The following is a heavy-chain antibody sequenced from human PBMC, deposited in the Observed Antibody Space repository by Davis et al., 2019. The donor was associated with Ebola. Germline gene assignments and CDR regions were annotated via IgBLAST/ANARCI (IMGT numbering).Heavy chain of an antibody. Sequence: SVKVSCKASGGTFSSYAISWVRQAPGQGLEWMGGIIPIFGTANYAQKFQGRVTITADESTSTVYMELSSLRSEDTAVYYCARFFDYGGYFDYWGQGTLVTVSS. CDR2: IIPIFGTA. CDR1: GGTFSSYA. CDR3: ARFFDYGGYFDY. D-gene: IGHD4-23*01. V-gene: IGHV1-69*13. J-gene: IGHJ4*02.